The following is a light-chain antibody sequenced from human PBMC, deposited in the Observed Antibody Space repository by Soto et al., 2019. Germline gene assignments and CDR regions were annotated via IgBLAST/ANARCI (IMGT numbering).Light chain of an antibody. J-gene: IGKJ1*01. Sequence: EIVLTQSPGTLSLSPGERATLSCRASQSVSSSYLAWYQQKPGQAPRLLIYNASSRATGIQDRFSGSGSGTDFTLTIRRLEPEDFAVYYCKQYGSSPWTFGQGTKVDIK. CDR2: NAS. CDR1: QSVSSSY. V-gene: IGKV3-20*01. CDR3: KQYGSSPWT.